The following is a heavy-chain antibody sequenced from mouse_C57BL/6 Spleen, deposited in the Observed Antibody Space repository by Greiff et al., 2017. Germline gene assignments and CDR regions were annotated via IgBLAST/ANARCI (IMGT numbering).Heavy chain of an antibody. CDR2: ISYDGSN. CDR3: ARIPGSSYVGWYFDV. Sequence: EVQLQQSGPGLVKPSQSLSLTCSVTGYSITSGYYWNWIRQFPGNILEWMGYISYDGSNNYNPSLKNRISITRDTPKNQFFLKLNSVTTEDTATYYCARIPGSSYVGWYFDVWGTGTTVTVSS. CDR1: GYSITSGYY. D-gene: IGHD1-1*01. J-gene: IGHJ1*03. V-gene: IGHV3-6*01.